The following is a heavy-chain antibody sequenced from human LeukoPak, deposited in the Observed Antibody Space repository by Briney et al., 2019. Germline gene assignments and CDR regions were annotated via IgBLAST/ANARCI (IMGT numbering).Heavy chain of an antibody. CDR2: INEVGDDT. Sequence: GGSLRLSFAVSGFTFSNYAMSWVRQTPARGLEWVSSINEVGDDTNYVDSVRGRFTVSRDNSKNTLYLHLNSLRAEDTALYYCSKRGPNTGWHFFDHWGPGTLVTVS. V-gene: IGHV3-23*01. J-gene: IGHJ5*02. D-gene: IGHD6-19*01. CDR3: SKRGPNTGWHFFDH. CDR1: GFTFSNYA.